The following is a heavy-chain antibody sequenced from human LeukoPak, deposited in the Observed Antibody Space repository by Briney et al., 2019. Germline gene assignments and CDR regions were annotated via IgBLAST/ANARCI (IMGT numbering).Heavy chain of an antibody. CDR1: GYTLTELS. CDR3: ARGGILTGYYGY. Sequence: ASVKASCKVSGYTLTELSMHWVRQAPGEGLEWMGRFDPEDGETIYAQKFQGRVTMTRDTSTSTVYMELSSLRSEDTAVYYCARGGILTGYYGYWGQGTLVTVSS. J-gene: IGHJ4*02. D-gene: IGHD3-9*01. CDR2: FDPEDGET. V-gene: IGHV1-24*01.